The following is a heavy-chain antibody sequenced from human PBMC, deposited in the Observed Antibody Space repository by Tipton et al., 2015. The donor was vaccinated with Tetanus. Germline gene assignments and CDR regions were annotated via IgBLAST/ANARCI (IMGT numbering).Heavy chain of an antibody. V-gene: IGHV4-59*02. D-gene: IGHD3-10*01. CDR2: ITDTGRT. CDR3: ATDRRGPGEVRGLYN. CDR1: GVSVTTYH. J-gene: IGHJ4*02. Sequence: LRLSCTVSGVSVTTYHWSWIRQPPGKGLEWIGYITDTGRTNYSPSLRNRLTISIDTSKTHFSLRLDSVTAADTAVYYCATDRRGPGEVRGLYNGGQGTLVTVSS.